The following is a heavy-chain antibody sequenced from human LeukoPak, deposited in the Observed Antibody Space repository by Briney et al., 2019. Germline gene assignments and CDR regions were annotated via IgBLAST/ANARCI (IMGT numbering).Heavy chain of an antibody. J-gene: IGHJ4*02. V-gene: IGHV3-38-3*01. D-gene: IGHD2-21*01. CDR2: ISGGST. Sequence: GGSLRLSCAASGFTVSSNEMSWVRQAPGKGLEWVSSISGGSTYYADSRRGRFTISRDNSKNTLYLQMNSLRAEDTAVYYCAKAPMYCSGGDCFLDFWGQGTLVSVSS. CDR3: AKAPMYCSGGDCFLDF. CDR1: GFTVSSNE.